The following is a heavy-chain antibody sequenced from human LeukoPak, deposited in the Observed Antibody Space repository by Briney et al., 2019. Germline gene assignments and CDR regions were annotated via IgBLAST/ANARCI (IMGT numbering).Heavy chain of an antibody. V-gene: IGHV4-34*01. CDR2: INHSGST. J-gene: IGHJ4*02. CDR1: GGSFSGYY. CDR3: ARARNYDFWSGYLYYFDY. D-gene: IGHD3-3*01. Sequence: SETLSLTCAVYGGSFSGYYWSRIRQPPGKGLEWIGEINHSGSTNYNPSLKSRVTISVDTSKNQFSLKLSSVTAAHTAVYYCARARNYDFWSGYLYYFDYWGQGTLVTVSS.